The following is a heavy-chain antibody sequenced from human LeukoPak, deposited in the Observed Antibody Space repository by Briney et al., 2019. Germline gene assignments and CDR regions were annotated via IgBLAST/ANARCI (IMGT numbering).Heavy chain of an antibody. CDR2: INHSGST. V-gene: IGHV4-34*01. Sequence: SSETLSLTCTVSGGSISSYYWSWIRQPPGKGLEWIGEINHSGSTNYNPSLKSRVTISVDTSKNQFSLKLSSVTAADTAVYYCARDEDYGDYALNYWGQGTLVTVSS. J-gene: IGHJ4*02. CDR3: ARDEDYGDYALNY. D-gene: IGHD4-17*01. CDR1: GGSISSYY.